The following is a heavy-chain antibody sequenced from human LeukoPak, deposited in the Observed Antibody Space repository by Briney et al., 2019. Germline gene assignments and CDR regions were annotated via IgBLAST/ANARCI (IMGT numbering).Heavy chain of an antibody. D-gene: IGHD2-2*02. J-gene: IGHJ6*03. CDR1: GFTFSDYY. Sequence: GGSLRLSCAASGFTFSDYYMSWIRQAPGKGLEWVSYISSSGSTIYYADSVKGRFTISRDNAKNSLYLQMNSLRAEDTAVYYCARRPAAIPVDYYYYMDVWGKGTTVTVSS. CDR3: ARRPAAIPVDYYYYMDV. CDR2: ISSSGSTI. V-gene: IGHV3-11*01.